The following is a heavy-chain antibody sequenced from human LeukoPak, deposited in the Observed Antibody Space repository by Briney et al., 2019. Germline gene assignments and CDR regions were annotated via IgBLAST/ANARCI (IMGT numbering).Heavy chain of an antibody. Sequence: PSETLSLTCTVSGGSISSYYWSWIRQPPGKGLEWIGYIYYSGSTNYNPSLKSRVTISVDTSKNQFSLKLSSVTAADTAVYYCARGSRRRYYGSGSYHYYGMDVWGQGTTVTVSS. V-gene: IGHV4-59*12. J-gene: IGHJ6*02. D-gene: IGHD3-10*01. CDR2: IYYSGST. CDR1: GGSISSYY. CDR3: ARGSRRRYYGSGSYHYYGMDV.